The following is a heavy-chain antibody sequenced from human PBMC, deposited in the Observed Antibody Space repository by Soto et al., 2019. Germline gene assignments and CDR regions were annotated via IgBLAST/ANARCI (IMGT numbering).Heavy chain of an antibody. D-gene: IGHD3-10*01. CDR2: IIPILGIA. CDR1: GGIFSSYT. V-gene: IGHV1-69*04. Sequence: GASVKVSCKASGGIFSSYTISWVRQAPGQGLEWMGRIIPILGIANYAQKFQGRVTITADKSTSTAYMELSSLRSEDTAVYYCARDPTYVWFGELFGYFDYWGQGTLVTVSS. J-gene: IGHJ4*02. CDR3: ARDPTYVWFGELFGYFDY.